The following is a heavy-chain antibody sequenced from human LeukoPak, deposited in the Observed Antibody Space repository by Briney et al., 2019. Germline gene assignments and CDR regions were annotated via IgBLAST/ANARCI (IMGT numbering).Heavy chain of an antibody. J-gene: IGHJ4*02. CDR3: VRVWGHSGYDYFPFDY. Sequence: PGGSLRLSCAASGFTFSSYWMSWVRQAPGKGLEWVSSINGDGRYIYYADSMKGRFTISRDNAKNSLYPQMNSLRAEDTAMYYCVRVWGHSGYDYFPFDYWGQGTLVTVSS. CDR2: INGDGRYI. V-gene: IGHV3-21*01. D-gene: IGHD5-12*01. CDR1: GFTFSSYW.